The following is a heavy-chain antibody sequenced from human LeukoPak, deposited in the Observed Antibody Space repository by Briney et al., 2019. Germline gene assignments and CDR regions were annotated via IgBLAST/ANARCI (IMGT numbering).Heavy chain of an antibody. V-gene: IGHV3-23*01. CDR2: ISGSGGST. CDR3: AKDIVVVPAARRDFGH. Sequence: GGSLRLSCAASGFTFSSYAMSWVRQAPGKGLEWVSTISGSGGSTYYADSVKGRFTISRDNSKNTLYLQMNSLRAEDTAVYYCAKDIVVVPAARRDFGHWGQGTLVTVSS. CDR1: GFTFSSYA. J-gene: IGHJ4*02. D-gene: IGHD2-2*01.